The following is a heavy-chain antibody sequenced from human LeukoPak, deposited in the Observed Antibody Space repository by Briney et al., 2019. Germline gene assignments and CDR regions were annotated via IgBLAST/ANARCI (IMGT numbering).Heavy chain of an antibody. Sequence: ASVKVSCKASGGTFSSYAISWVRQAPGQGLEWMGRIIPILGIANYAQKFQGRVTITADKSTSTAYMELSSLRSEDTAVYYCARDLDEYCSSTSCYDYYYYGMDVWGQGTPVTVSS. V-gene: IGHV1-69*04. CDR3: ARDLDEYCSSTSCYDYYYYGMDV. CDR2: IIPILGIA. D-gene: IGHD2-2*01. CDR1: GGTFSSYA. J-gene: IGHJ6*02.